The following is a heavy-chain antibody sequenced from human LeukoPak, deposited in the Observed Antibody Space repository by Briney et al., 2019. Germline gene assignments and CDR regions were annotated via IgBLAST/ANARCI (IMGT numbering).Heavy chain of an antibody. V-gene: IGHV1-18*01. CDR2: ISPYSANT. CDR1: GYTFTTYG. J-gene: IGHJ4*02. Sequence: ASVKVSCKASGYTFTTYGISWVRQAPGQGLEWMGWISPYSANTNYAQKLQGRVTMTTNTFTSTAYMELRSLRSDDTVVYYCARGDGSGWPNFESWCQGTLVTVSS. CDR3: ARGDGSGWPNFES. D-gene: IGHD6-19*01.